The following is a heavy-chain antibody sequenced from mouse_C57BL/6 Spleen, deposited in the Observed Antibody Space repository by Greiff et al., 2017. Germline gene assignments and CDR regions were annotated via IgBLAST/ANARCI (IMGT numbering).Heavy chain of an antibody. D-gene: IGHD2-5*01. Sequence: EVKVVESGGGLVKPGGSLKLSCAASGFTFSSYAMSWVRQTPEKRLEWVATISDGGSYTYYPDNVKGRFTISRDNAKNNLYLQMSHLKSEDTAMYYCARETSNYDAMDYWGQGTSVTVSS. J-gene: IGHJ4*01. CDR3: ARETSNYDAMDY. CDR1: GFTFSSYA. CDR2: ISDGGSYT. V-gene: IGHV5-4*01.